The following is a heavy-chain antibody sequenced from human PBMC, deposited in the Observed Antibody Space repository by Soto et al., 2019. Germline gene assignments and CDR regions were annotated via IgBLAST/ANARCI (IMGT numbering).Heavy chain of an antibody. J-gene: IGHJ6*02. CDR2: IWYDGSNK. D-gene: IGHD6-19*01. CDR3: ARGSSGWYYYYGMDV. V-gene: IGHV3-33*01. Sequence: QVQLVESGGGVVQPGRSLRLSCAASGFTFSSYGMHWVRQAPGKGLEWVAVIWYDGSNKYYADSVKGRFTISRDNSKNALYLKMNRLRAEDTAVYYCARGSSGWYYYYGMDVWGQGTTVTVSS. CDR1: GFTFSSYG.